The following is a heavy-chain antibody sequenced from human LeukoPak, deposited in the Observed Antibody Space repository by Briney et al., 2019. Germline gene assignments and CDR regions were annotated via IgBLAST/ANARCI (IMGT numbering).Heavy chain of an antibody. CDR2: IYYSGST. J-gene: IGHJ4*02. CDR1: GGSFSGYY. CDR3: ASYGSGIFDY. Sequence: SETLSLTCAVYGGSFSGYYWSWIRQPPGKGLEWIGYIYYSGSTNYNPSLKSRVTISVDTSKNQFSLKLSSVTAADTAVYYCASYGSGIFDYWGQGTLVTVSS. D-gene: IGHD3-10*01. V-gene: IGHV4-59*01.